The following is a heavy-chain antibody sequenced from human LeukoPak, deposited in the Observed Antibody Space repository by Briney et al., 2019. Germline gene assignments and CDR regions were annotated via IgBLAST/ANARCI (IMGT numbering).Heavy chain of an antibody. CDR2: INQDGSEE. CDR1: GFIFSTYW. J-gene: IGHJ4*02. Sequence: PGGSLGLSCAASGFIFSTYWMSWVRQAPGKGLEWVANINQDGSEEFYVDSVKGRFTISRDNAKKSLYLQMNSLRAEDTAVYYCASGQQLGYWGQGTLVTVSS. V-gene: IGHV3-7*03. D-gene: IGHD6-13*01. CDR3: ASGQQLGY.